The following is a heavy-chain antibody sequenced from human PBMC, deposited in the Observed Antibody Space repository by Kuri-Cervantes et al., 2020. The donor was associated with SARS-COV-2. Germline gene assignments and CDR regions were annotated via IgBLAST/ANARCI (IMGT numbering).Heavy chain of an antibody. Sequence: ESLKISCTVSGGSISSYYWSWIRQPAGKGLEWIGRIYTSGSTNYNPSPKSRVTISVDTSKNQFSLKLSSVTAADTAVYYCARAAGPAARTSWFDPWGQGTLVTVSS. D-gene: IGHD2-2*01. CDR1: GGSISSYY. CDR2: IYTSGST. J-gene: IGHJ5*02. V-gene: IGHV4-4*07. CDR3: ARAAGPAARTSWFDP.